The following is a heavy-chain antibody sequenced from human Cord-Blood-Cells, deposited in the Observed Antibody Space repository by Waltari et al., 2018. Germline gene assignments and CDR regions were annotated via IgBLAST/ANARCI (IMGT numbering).Heavy chain of an antibody. CDR1: GYTFTSYG. CDR3: ARDVPSYYYYGMDV. V-gene: IGHV1-18*01. J-gene: IGHJ6*02. CDR2: ISAYHGNT. D-gene: IGHD3-10*02. Sequence: QVQLVQSGAEVKKPGASVKVSCKASGYTFTSYGISWVRQAPGQGLEWMGWISAYHGNTNYAQKVQGRGTMTTDTSTSTAYMELRSLRSDDTAVYYCARDVPSYYYYGMDVWGQGTTVTVSS.